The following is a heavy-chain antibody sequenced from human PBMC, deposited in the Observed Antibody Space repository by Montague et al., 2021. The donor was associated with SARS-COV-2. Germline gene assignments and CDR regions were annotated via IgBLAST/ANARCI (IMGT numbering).Heavy chain of an antibody. CDR2: INHSGST. CDR1: GGSFSGHY. D-gene: IGHD3-10*01. CDR3: ARGARQGYGFRLGSFDY. V-gene: IGHV4-34*01. Sequence: SETLSLTCAVYGGSFSGHYWNWIRQPPGKGPEWIGEINHSGSTNNNPSLKSRVTMSVDTSKNQFSLKLSSVTAADTAVYYCARGARQGYGFRLGSFDYWGQGTLVTVSS. J-gene: IGHJ4*02.